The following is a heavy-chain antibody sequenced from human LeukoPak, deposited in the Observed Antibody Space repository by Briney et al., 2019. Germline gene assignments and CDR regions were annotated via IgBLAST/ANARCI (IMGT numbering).Heavy chain of an antibody. CDR1: GAPIINGHW. CDR2: IFHSGSP. Sequence: SETLPLTCTVSGAPIINGHWWTCLRPPPEKGLESLREIFHSGSPDYNPSLKSRVTISVDKSKSQFSLNLRWVTAADTAVYYCARDREVRGWYFDLWGRGTPVTVSS. CDR3: ARDREVRGWYFDL. D-gene: IGHD1-26*01. V-gene: IGHV4/OR15-8*01. J-gene: IGHJ2*01.